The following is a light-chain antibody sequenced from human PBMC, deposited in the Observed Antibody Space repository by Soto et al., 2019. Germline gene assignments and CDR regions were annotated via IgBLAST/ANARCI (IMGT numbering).Light chain of an antibody. CDR1: SSDDGGYNY. CDR3: CSYAGSPRYV. Sequence: QSALTQPRSVSGSPGQSVTISCTGTSSDDGGYNYVSWYQQHPGKAPKVMIYDVSERPSGVPDRFSGSKSGNTASLTISGLQAEDEADYYCCSYAGSPRYVFGTGTKLTVL. CDR2: DVS. V-gene: IGLV2-11*01. J-gene: IGLJ1*01.